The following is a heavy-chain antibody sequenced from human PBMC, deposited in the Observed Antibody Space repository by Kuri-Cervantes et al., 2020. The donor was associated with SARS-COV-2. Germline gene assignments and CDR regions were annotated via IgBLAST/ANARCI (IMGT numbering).Heavy chain of an antibody. CDR1: GYTFTGYY. Sequence: ASVKVSCKASGYTFTGYYMHWVRQAPGQGLEWMGIINPSGGSTSYAQKFQGRVTMTRDTSISTAYMELSRLRSDDTAVYYCARVLGSSTSCYWDWGQGTLVTVSS. CDR3: ARVLGSSTSCYWD. D-gene: IGHD2-2*01. J-gene: IGHJ4*02. CDR2: INPSGGST. V-gene: IGHV1-46*01.